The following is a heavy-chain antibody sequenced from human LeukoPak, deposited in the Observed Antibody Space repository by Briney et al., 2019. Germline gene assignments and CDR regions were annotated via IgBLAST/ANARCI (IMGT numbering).Heavy chain of an antibody. CDR2: IIPIFGTA. Sequence: SVKVSCKASGGTFSSYAISWVRQAPGQGLEWMGGIIPIFGTANYAQKFQGRVTITADKSTSTAYMELSSLKSEDTAVYYCARVWTIFGVVIENWFDPWGQGTLVTVSS. D-gene: IGHD3-3*01. J-gene: IGHJ5*02. CDR3: ARVWTIFGVVIENWFDP. CDR1: GGTFSSYA. V-gene: IGHV1-69*06.